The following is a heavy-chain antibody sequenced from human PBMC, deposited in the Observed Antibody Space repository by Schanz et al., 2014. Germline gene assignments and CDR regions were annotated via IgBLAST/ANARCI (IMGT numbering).Heavy chain of an antibody. CDR3: ARTLKGKVAIFGVIAAQNYYYRDV. Sequence: QVQLVQSGAEVKKPGASVKVSCTASGFNFNNYDINWVRQATGQGLEWMGWMNPKTGNTDHAQKFQGRGTMTWDASTSTGYLDLSRLRSEETGVYYCARTLKGKVAIFGVIAAQNYYYRDVWGKGTTVTVSS. V-gene: IGHV1-8*01. CDR1: GFNFNNYD. D-gene: IGHD3-3*01. J-gene: IGHJ6*03. CDR2: MNPKTGNT.